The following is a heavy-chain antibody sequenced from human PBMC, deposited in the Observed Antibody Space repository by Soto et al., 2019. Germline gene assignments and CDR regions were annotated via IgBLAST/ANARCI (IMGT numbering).Heavy chain of an antibody. CDR3: AKEYDILTGYSDNYYFFAMDV. CDR2: IAASGGIT. D-gene: IGHD3-9*01. V-gene: IGHV3-23*01. J-gene: IGHJ6*02. CDR1: GFTSGVTFRTFA. Sequence: GGSLRLSCTASGFTSGVTFRTFAMSWVRQAPGKGLEWVSTIAASGGITYADSVKGRFTISGDNSKKTLYLQMNSLRAEDTAVYHCAKEYDILTGYSDNYYFFAMDVWGQVTTVTVSS.